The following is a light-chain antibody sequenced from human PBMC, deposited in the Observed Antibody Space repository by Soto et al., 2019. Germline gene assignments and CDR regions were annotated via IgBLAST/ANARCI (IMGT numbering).Light chain of an antibody. Sequence: EIVLTQSPGTLSLSPGERATLFCRASQTITTSQLAWNQQKPGQAPRVLIFGASNRATGIPDRFSGSGSGTDFTLTISRLEPEDFATYYCQQYTNTNNPWMFGQGTKVEI. J-gene: IGKJ1*01. CDR1: QTITTSQ. V-gene: IGKV3-20*01. CDR3: QQYTNTNNPWM. CDR2: GAS.